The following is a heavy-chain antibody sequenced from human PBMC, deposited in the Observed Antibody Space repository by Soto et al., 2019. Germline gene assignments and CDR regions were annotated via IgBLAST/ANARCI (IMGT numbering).Heavy chain of an antibody. D-gene: IGHD6-6*01. CDR1: GGTFSSYA. CDR2: IIPIFGTA. CDR3: ASGWGENSSSHYYYYGMDV. J-gene: IGHJ6*02. Sequence: SVKGSCKASGGTFSSYAISWVGQAPGQGLEWMGGIIPIFGTANYAQKFQGRVTITADESTSTAYMELSSLRSEDTAVYYCASGWGENSSSHYYYYGMDVWGQGTTVTVSS. V-gene: IGHV1-69*01.